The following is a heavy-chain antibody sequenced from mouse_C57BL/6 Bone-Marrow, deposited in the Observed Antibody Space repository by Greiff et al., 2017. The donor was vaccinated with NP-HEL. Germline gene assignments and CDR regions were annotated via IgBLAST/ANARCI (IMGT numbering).Heavy chain of an antibody. V-gene: IGHV1-55*01. CDR3: ARFWWLLGDWYFDV. CDR1: GYTFTSYW. D-gene: IGHD2-3*01. Sequence: QVQLQQPGAELVKPGASVKLSCKASGYTFTSYWITWVKQRPGQGLEWIGDIYPGSGSTNYNEKFKSKATLTVDTSSSTAYMQLSSLTSEDSAVYYCARFWWLLGDWYFDVWGTGTTVTVSS. CDR2: IYPGSGST. J-gene: IGHJ1*03.